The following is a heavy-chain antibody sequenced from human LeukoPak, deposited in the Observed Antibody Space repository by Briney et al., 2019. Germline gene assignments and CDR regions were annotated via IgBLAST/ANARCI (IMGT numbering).Heavy chain of an antibody. V-gene: IGHV3-23*01. Sequence: PGGSLRLSCAASGFTFSSYAMSCVRQAPGKGLEWVSVISGSGGDIYYADSVKGRFTISRDDSKNTLYLQMNSLRAEDTAVYYCAKTLGDYVGYYYYGLDVWGQGTTVTVPS. CDR3: AKTLGDYVGYYYYGLDV. CDR2: ISGSGGDI. CDR1: GFTFSSYA. J-gene: IGHJ6*02. D-gene: IGHD4-17*01.